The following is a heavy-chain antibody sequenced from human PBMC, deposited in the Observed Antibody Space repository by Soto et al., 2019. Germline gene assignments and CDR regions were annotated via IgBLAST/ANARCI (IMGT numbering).Heavy chain of an antibody. J-gene: IGHJ4*02. CDR3: ARLDNGGNPFFDY. D-gene: IGHD2-15*01. V-gene: IGHV5-10-1*01. CDR2: IDHSDSYT. Sequence: PAESVNISCKVSGYSFTSYCISWVRQMPGKGLEWMGRIDHSDSYTNYSPSLRCHVTISADKSISTAYLQWSSLKASDTAMYYCARLDNGGNPFFDYWGQGTLVTV. CDR1: GYSFTSYC.